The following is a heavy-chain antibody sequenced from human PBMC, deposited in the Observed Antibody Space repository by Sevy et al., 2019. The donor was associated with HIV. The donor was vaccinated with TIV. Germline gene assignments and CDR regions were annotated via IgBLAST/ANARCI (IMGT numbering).Heavy chain of an antibody. D-gene: IGHD3-22*01. CDR1: GFIFNNYA. Sequence: GGSLRLSCAASGFIFNNYAMNCVRQAPGKGLEWVSGISGRDGTTFYADSVKGRFTLSRDNSKNTLYLQMNSLRAEDTAVYYCARDYFPTYYAISGLGHYWGQGTLVTVSS. V-gene: IGHV3-23*01. CDR2: ISGRDGTT. CDR3: ARDYFPTYYAISGLGHY. J-gene: IGHJ4*02.